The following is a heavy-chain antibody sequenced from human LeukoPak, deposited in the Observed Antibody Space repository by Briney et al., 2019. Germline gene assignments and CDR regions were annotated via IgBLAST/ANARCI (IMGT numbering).Heavy chain of an antibody. CDR2: IYSGGST. V-gene: IGHV3-66*01. CDR1: GFTVSSNY. CDR3: AREGGRGSFYD. J-gene: IGHJ4*02. Sequence: GGSLRLSCAASGFTVSSNYMSWVRQAPGKGLEWVSVIYSGGSTYSADSVKGRFTISRHNSKNTLYLQMNSLRAEDTAVYYCAREGGRGSFYDWGQGTLVTVSS. D-gene: IGHD3-10*01.